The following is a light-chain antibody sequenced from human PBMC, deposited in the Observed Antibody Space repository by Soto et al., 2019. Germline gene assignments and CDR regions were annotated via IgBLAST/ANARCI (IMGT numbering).Light chain of an antibody. CDR1: QSVVRY. CDR3: QQRYHWPPLT. Sequence: PGDTATLSCRASQSVVRYVAWYQQKPGQAPRLLFYDATIRASGIPARFSGSGSGTDFSLTISGLEPEDFAVYCCQQRYHWPPLTCGGGTKVEVK. CDR2: DAT. J-gene: IGKJ4*01. V-gene: IGKV3-11*01.